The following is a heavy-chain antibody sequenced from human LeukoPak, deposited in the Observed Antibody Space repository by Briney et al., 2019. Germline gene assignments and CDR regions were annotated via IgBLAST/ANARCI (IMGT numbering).Heavy chain of an antibody. J-gene: IGHJ4*02. CDR3: ARQGGYCSSTSCQFDY. CDR1: GYTFTSYW. CDR2: ISPSDSDS. D-gene: IGHD2-2*01. Sequence: GESLKISCKTSGYTFTSYWIGWVRQLPGKGLEWMGIISPSDSDSRYSPSFQGQVTISVDKSISTAYLQWSSLKASDTAMYYCARQGGYCSSTSCQFDYWGQGTLVTVSS. V-gene: IGHV5-51*01.